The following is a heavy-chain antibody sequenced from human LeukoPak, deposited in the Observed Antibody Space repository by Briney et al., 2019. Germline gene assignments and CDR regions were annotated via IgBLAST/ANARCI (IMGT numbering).Heavy chain of an antibody. CDR3: ARTPRGLPSFNWFDP. V-gene: IGHV1-18*01. CDR2: ISPYNGNT. Sequence: ASVKVSCKASGYTFTSYGINWVRQAPGQGLEWVGWISPYNGNTNSAQKLQGRVNMTTDTSTTTAYMELRSLRSDDTAVSYCARTPRGLPSFNWFDPRGQGTLVTVYS. J-gene: IGHJ5*02. CDR1: GYTFTSYG. D-gene: IGHD3-10*01.